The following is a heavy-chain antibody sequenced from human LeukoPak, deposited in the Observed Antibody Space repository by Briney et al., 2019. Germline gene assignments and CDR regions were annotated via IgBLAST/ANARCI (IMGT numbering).Heavy chain of an antibody. J-gene: IGHJ4*02. CDR3: AKDGPFGGVIVPLDY. V-gene: IGHV3-30*18. D-gene: IGHD3-16*02. CDR2: ISYDGSNK. CDR1: GFTFSSYG. Sequence: GGSLRLSCAASGFTFSSYGMHWVHQAPGKGLEWVAVISYDGSNKYYADSVKGRFTISRDNSKNTLYLQMNSLRAEDTAVYYCAKDGPFGGVIVPLDYWGQGTLVTVSS.